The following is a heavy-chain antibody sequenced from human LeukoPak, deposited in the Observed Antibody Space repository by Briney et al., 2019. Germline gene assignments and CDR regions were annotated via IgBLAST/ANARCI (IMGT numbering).Heavy chain of an antibody. CDR1: GYTFIGYC. Sequence: ASVKVSCKASGYTFIGYCMHWVRQAPGQGLEWMGWINPNSGGTNYAQKFQGRVTMTRDTSISTAYMELSRLRSDDTAVYYCARGLIASVGTLDYWGQGTLVTVSS. V-gene: IGHV1-2*02. CDR2: INPNSGGT. J-gene: IGHJ4*02. D-gene: IGHD6-13*01. CDR3: ARGLIASVGTLDY.